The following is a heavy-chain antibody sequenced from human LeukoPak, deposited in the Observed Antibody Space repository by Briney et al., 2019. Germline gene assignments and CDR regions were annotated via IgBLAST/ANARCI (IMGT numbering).Heavy chain of an antibody. CDR1: GFTFSDYY. CDR3: TRFRYSSSHYDY. D-gene: IGHD6-13*01. Sequence: PGGSLRLSCAASGFTFSDYYMTWIRQAPGKGLEWVSYISSSGSTIYHADSVKGRFTISRDNAKNSLYLQMNSLRAEDTAVYYCTRFRYSSSHYDYWGQGTLVTVSS. J-gene: IGHJ4*02. CDR2: ISSSGSTI. V-gene: IGHV3-11*01.